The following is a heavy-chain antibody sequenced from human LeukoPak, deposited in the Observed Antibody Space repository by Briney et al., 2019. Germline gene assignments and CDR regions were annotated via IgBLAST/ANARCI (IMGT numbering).Heavy chain of an antibody. CDR1: GGSISSGGYS. Sequence: SETLSLTCAVSGGSISSGGYSWSWIRQPPGKGLEWIGYIYYSGSTNYNPSLKSRVTISVDTSKNQFSLKLSSVTAADTAVYYCASYCSGGSCYSATFDYWGQGTLVTVSS. V-gene: IGHV4-61*08. CDR2: IYYSGST. CDR3: ASYCSGGSCYSATFDY. J-gene: IGHJ4*02. D-gene: IGHD2-15*01.